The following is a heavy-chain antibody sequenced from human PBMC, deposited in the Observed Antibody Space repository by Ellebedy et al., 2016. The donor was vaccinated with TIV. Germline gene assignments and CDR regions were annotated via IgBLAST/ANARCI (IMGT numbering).Heavy chain of an antibody. CDR1: GGSFSGYY. Sequence: MPSETLSLTCAVYGGSFSGYYWSWIRQPPGKGLEWIGEINHSGSTNYNPSLKSRVTISVDTSKNQFSLKLSSVTAADTAVYYCARGNWGSSGWYQNHNWFDPWGQGTLVTVSS. D-gene: IGHD6-19*01. CDR2: INHSGST. J-gene: IGHJ5*02. V-gene: IGHV4-34*01. CDR3: ARGNWGSSGWYQNHNWFDP.